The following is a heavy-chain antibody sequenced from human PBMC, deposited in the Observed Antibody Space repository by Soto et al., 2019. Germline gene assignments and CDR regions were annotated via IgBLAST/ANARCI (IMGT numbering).Heavy chain of an antibody. J-gene: IGHJ4*02. Sequence: ASVKVSCKASGYTFTSYGISWVRQAPGQGLEWMGWINAYNGNTNYAQKLQGRVTMTADTSTSTAYMELRSLRSDDTAVYYCARDRLKYSSGWFPRAFDYWGQGTLVTVSS. CDR2: INAYNGNT. V-gene: IGHV1-18*04. CDR3: ARDRLKYSSGWFPRAFDY. D-gene: IGHD6-19*01. CDR1: GYTFTSYG.